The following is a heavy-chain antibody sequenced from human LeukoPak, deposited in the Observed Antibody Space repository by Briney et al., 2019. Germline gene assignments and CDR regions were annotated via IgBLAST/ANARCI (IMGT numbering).Heavy chain of an antibody. Sequence: SETLSLTCTVSGGSISSYYWSWIRQPPGKGLEWIGYIYYSGSTNYNPSLKSRATISVDTSKNQFSLTLSSVTAADTAVYYRXXXXFXXVXXXXGWFDPXGQGTLVTVSS. CDR1: GGSISSYY. CDR3: XXXXFXXVXXXXGWFDP. CDR2: IYYSGST. J-gene: IGHJ5*02. V-gene: IGHV4-59*01.